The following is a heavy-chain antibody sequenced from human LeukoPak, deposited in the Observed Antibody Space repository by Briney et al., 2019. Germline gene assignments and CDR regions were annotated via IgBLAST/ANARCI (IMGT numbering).Heavy chain of an antibody. CDR1: ACSFTSWG. D-gene: IGHD6-19*01. J-gene: IGHJ3*02. Sequence: SVKVSCKGSACSFTSWGIMWVRQAPLQGREWMRWNRAYNGNTHYAQQLQSTVTMTTDTSTSTAYMELRRLRSDDTAVYYCATGQAVAGAFDIWGQGTMVTVSS. CDR3: ATGQAVAGAFDI. V-gene: IGHV1-18*01. CDR2: NRAYNGNT.